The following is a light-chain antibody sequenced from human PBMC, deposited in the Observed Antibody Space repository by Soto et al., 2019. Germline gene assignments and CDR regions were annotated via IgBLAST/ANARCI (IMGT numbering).Light chain of an antibody. CDR2: DAS. J-gene: IGKJ5*01. CDR1: QSVSSY. Sequence: EIVMKHSLATLSVSPCERATLSLSASQSVSSYLAWYQQKPGQAPRLLIYDASNRATGIPARFSGSGSGTDFTLTISSLEPEDFAVYYCQQRSNWPLITFGQGTRLEIK. CDR3: QQRSNWPLIT. V-gene: IGKV3-11*01.